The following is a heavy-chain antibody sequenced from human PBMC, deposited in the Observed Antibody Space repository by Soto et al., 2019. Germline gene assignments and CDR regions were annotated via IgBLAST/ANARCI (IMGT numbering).Heavy chain of an antibody. CDR2: INPNSGGT. J-gene: IGHJ5*02. V-gene: IGHV1-2*02. Sequence: GASVKVSCKASGYTFTGYYMHWVRQAPGQGLEWMGWINPNSGGTNYAQKFQGRVTMTRDTSISTAYMEPSRLRSDDTAVYYCAREANSGYCSSTSCKNWFDPWGQGTLVTVSS. D-gene: IGHD2-2*01. CDR1: GYTFTGYY. CDR3: AREANSGYCSSTSCKNWFDP.